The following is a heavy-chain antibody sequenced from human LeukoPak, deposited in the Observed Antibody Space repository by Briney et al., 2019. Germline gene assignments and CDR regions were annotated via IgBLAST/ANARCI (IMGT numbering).Heavy chain of an antibody. D-gene: IGHD6-13*01. Sequence: SETLSLTCAVYGGSFSGYYWSWSRQPPGKGLEWIGEINHSGSTNYNPSLKSRVTISVDTSKNQFSLKLSSVTAADTAVYHCARGIGPTGYSSSWYHDYWGQGTLVTVSS. CDR1: GGSFSGYY. V-gene: IGHV4-34*01. J-gene: IGHJ4*02. CDR3: ARGIGPTGYSSSWYHDY. CDR2: INHSGST.